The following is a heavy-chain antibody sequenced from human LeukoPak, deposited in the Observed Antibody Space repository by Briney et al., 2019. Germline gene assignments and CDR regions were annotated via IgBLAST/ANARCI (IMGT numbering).Heavy chain of an antibody. CDR1: HTSINTYY. D-gene: IGHD3-22*01. CDR2: IYTTGTT. J-gene: IGHJ4*02. CDR3: ARVTLGYDSAGYWAVDY. Sequence: PSETLSLTCTVSHTSINTYYWSWLRQPARKGLEWIGHIYTTGTTNYNPSLKSRVTMSIDTSKNQFSLKLASVIAADTAMYYCARVTLGYDSAGYWAVDYWGQGTLVTVSS. V-gene: IGHV4-4*07.